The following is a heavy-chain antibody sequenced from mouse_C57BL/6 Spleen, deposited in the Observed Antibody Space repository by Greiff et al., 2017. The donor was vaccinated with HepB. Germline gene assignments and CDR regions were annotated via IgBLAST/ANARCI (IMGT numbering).Heavy chain of an antibody. Sequence: VQLQQPGAELVMPGASVKLSCKASGYTFTSYWMHWVKQRPGQGLEWIGEIDPSDSYTNYNQKFKGKSTLTVDKSSSTAYMQLSSLTSEDSAVYYCASYYSNAGFAYWGQGTLVTVSA. CDR3: ASYYSNAGFAY. D-gene: IGHD2-5*01. V-gene: IGHV1-69*01. CDR1: GYTFTSYW. J-gene: IGHJ3*01. CDR2: IDPSDSYT.